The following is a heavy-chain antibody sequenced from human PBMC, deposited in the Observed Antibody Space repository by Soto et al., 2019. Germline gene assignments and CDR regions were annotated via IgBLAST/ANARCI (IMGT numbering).Heavy chain of an antibody. J-gene: IGHJ6*02. CDR1: GFPFSSYG. CDR2: ISYDGSNK. V-gene: IGHV3-30*18. CDR3: AKTLRVGYCISTSCYSPIPYYYYGMDV. D-gene: IGHD2-2*01. Sequence: GGSLRLSCAASGFPFSSYGMHWVRQAPGKGLEWVAVISYDGSNKYYADSVKGRFTISRDNSKNTLYLQMNSLRAEDTAVYYCAKTLRVGYCISTSCYSPIPYYYYGMDVWGQGTTVTVSS.